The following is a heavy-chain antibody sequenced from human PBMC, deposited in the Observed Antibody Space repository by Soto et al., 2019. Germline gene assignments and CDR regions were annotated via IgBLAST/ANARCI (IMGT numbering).Heavy chain of an antibody. V-gene: IGHV3-23*01. CDR1: GFTFSSYA. CDR3: ARRVTGGYPYYYYMDV. Sequence: GGSLRLSCAASGFTFSSYAMSWVRQAPGKGLEWVSAISGSGGSTYYADSVKGRFTISRDNSKNTLYLQMNSLRAEDTAVYYCARRVTGGYPYYYYMDVWGKGTTVTVSS. CDR2: ISGSGGST. J-gene: IGHJ6*03. D-gene: IGHD2-8*02.